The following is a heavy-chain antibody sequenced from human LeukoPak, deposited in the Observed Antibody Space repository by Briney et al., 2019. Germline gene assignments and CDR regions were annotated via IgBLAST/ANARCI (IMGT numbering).Heavy chain of an antibody. Sequence: GGSLRLSCAASGFSFSSYSMNWVRQAPGKGLECVSYISSSSTIYYADSVKGRFTISRDNAKNSLYLQMNSLRAEDTAVYYCARDPITMVRGVSRPSYYYYYMDVWGKGTTVTVSS. J-gene: IGHJ6*03. CDR1: GFSFSSYS. CDR3: ARDPITMVRGVSRPSYYYYYMDV. CDR2: ISSSSTI. D-gene: IGHD3-10*01. V-gene: IGHV3-48*01.